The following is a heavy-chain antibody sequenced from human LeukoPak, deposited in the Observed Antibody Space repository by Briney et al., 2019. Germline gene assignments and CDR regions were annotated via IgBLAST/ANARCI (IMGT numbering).Heavy chain of an antibody. CDR3: ATAPPQRFDAFDI. J-gene: IGHJ3*02. CDR1: GYTLTELS. V-gene: IGHV1-24*01. Sequence: AAVKVFFKVSGYTLTELSMRLGRQAPGKGLGWMGGFDPEDGETIYAQKFQGRVTMTEHTSTDTAYMELSSLRSEDTAVYYCATAPPQRFDAFDIWGQGTMVTVSS. CDR2: FDPEDGET.